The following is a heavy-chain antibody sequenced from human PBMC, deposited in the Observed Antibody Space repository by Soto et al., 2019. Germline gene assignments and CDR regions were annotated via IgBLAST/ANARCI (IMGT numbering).Heavy chain of an antibody. CDR1: GFTFSSYS. V-gene: IGHV3-48*04. CDR2: IFASSATI. CDR3: ARDADWAFGY. D-gene: IGHD3-9*01. Sequence: EVQLVESGGGPVQPGGSLRLSCVASGFTFSSYSMVWVRQAPGKGLEWVSYIFASSATIYYADSVKGRFTVSRGNARNSLFLLLNSLRAEDTAVYYCARDADWAFGYWGQGTQVTVSS. J-gene: IGHJ4*02.